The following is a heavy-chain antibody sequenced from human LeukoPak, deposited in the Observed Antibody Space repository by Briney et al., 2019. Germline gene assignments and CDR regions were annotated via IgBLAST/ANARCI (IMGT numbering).Heavy chain of an antibody. CDR3: ARTSRRGIDY. V-gene: IGHV3-11*04. CDR2: ISSSSSTI. J-gene: IGHJ4*02. CDR1: GFTFSDFY. Sequence: TGGSLRLSCAASGFTFSDFYMTWIRQAPGKGLEWVSYISSSSSTIYYADSVKGRFTISRDNAKNSLYLQMNSLRAEDTAVYYCARTSRRGIDYWGQGTLVTVSS. D-gene: IGHD3-16*01.